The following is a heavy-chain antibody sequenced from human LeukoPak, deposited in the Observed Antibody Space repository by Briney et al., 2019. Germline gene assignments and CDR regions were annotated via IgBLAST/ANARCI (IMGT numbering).Heavy chain of an antibody. Sequence: ASVKVSCKASGYTFTGYHMHWVRQAPGQGLEWMGRINPNSGGTNYAQKFQGRVTMTRDTSISTAYMELSRLRSDDTAVYYCARVVGAITKDRFDYWGQGTLVAVSP. CDR2: INPNSGGT. J-gene: IGHJ4*02. V-gene: IGHV1-2*06. CDR3: ARVVGAITKDRFDY. D-gene: IGHD1-26*01. CDR1: GYTFTGYH.